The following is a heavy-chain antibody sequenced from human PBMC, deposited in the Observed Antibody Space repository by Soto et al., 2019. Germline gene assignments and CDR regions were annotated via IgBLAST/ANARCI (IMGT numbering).Heavy chain of an antibody. V-gene: IGHV4-34*01. Sequence: SETLSLTCAVYGGSFSGYYWSWIRQPPGKGLEWIGEINHSGSTNYNPSLKSRVTISVDTSKNQFSLKLSSVTAADTAVYYCASLPCTSGVCYYYYGMDVWGQGTTVTVSS. CDR3: ASLPCTSGVCYYYYGMDV. D-gene: IGHD2-8*01. CDR1: GGSFSGYY. J-gene: IGHJ6*02. CDR2: INHSGST.